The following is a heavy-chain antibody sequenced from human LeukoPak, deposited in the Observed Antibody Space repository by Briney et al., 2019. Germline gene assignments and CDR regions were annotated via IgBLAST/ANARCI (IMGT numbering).Heavy chain of an antibody. V-gene: IGHV3-30*02. J-gene: IGHJ4*02. CDR3: AYSSLST. CDR1: GFTISSYG. CDR2: IHSDGINK. Sequence: RGSLRLSCAASGFTISSYGMHWVRQAPGKGLEGVAFIHSDGINKYYPDSAKGRFTISRDNSKNTLYLQMNSLRAEDTAVYYCAYSSLSTWGQGTLVTVSS. D-gene: IGHD6-19*01.